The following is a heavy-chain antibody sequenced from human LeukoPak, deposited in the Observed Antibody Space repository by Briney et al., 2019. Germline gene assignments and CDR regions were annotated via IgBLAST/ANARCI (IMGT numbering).Heavy chain of an antibody. CDR1: GGTFSSCA. D-gene: IGHD6-13*01. CDR2: INPSGGST. V-gene: IGHV1-46*01. Sequence: ASVKVSCKASGGTFSSCAISWVRQAPGQGLEWMGIINPSGGSTSYAQKFQGRVTMTRDTSTSTVYMELSSLRSEDTAVYYCARGEQQLVFDYWGQGTLVTVSS. J-gene: IGHJ4*02. CDR3: ARGEQQLVFDY.